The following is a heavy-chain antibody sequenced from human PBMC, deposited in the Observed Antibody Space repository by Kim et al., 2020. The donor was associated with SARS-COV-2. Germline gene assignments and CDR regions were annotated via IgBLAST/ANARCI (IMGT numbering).Heavy chain of an antibody. CDR2: INSDGSDT. D-gene: IGHD6-19*01. V-gene: IGHV3-74*01. CDR1: GFTFSNLW. CDR3: VGDIPYSSTSNWFEP. J-gene: IGHJ5*01. Sequence: GGSLRLSCTASGFTFSNLWMHWVRQAPETVLAWVSRINSDGSDTTYADSLKGRFTISRDNAKNTLYLHMNSLRVEDTAVYYCVGDIPYSSTSNWFEPWGPGTRVTVYS.